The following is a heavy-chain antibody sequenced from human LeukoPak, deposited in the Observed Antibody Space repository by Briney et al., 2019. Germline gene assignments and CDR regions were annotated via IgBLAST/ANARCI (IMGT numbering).Heavy chain of an antibody. D-gene: IGHD1-26*01. V-gene: IGHV3-23*01. CDR3: AKDPVGATDDGY. CDR2: ISGSGGST. Sequence: GGSLRLSCAASGFTFSSYAMSWVRQAPGKGLEWVSAISGSGGSTYYADSVKGRFTISRDNSKNTLYLQMNSLKADDTAVYYCAKDPVGATDDGYWGQGTLVTVSS. CDR1: GFTFSSYA. J-gene: IGHJ4*02.